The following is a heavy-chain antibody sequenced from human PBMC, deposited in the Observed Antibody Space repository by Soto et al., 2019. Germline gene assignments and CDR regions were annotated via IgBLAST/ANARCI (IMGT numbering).Heavy chain of an antibody. D-gene: IGHD3-16*01. Sequence: GASVKVSCKASGGTFSSYAVSWVRQAPGQGLEWMGGIIPIFGTANYAQKFQGRVTITADESTSTAYMELSSLRSEDTAVYYCAREKLLDLRGTGKGGMDVWGQGTTVTVSS. CDR1: GGTFSSYA. CDR2: IIPIFGTA. CDR3: AREKLLDLRGTGKGGMDV. J-gene: IGHJ6*02. V-gene: IGHV1-69*13.